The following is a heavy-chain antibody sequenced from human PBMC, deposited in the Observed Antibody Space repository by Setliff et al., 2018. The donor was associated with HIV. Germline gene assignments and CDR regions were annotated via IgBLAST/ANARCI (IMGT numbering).Heavy chain of an antibody. CDR3: ARGSSSPGGHFDY. CDR2: IIPIFGTA. D-gene: IGHD6-13*01. J-gene: IGHJ4*02. Sequence: SVKVSCKASGGTFSSYAISWVRQAPGQGLEWMGGIIPIFGTANYAQKFQGRVTITADESTSTAYMELSSLRSEDTTVYYCARGSSSPGGHFDYWGQGTLVTVSS. V-gene: IGHV1-69*13. CDR1: GGTFSSYA.